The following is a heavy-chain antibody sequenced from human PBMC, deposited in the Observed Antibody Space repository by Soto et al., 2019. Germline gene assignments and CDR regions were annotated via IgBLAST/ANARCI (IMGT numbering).Heavy chain of an antibody. CDR2: IKSKTDGGTT. CDR1: GFTFTKAW. V-gene: IGHV3-15*01. D-gene: IGHD6-19*01. J-gene: IGHJ4*01. CDR3: TTDPWGNSGFDY. Sequence: LRLSCVASGFTFTKAWMSWVRQAPGKALECVGRIKSKTDGGTTDYAAPVSGRFTISRDDSRNTLYLQMSSLRTEDTAVYYCTTDPWGNSGFDYWGQGILVTVSS.